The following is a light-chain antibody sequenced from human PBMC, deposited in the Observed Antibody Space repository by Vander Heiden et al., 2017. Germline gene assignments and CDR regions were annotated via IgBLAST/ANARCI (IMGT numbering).Light chain of an antibody. V-gene: IGLV1-40*01. CDR2: GNG. CDR3: QSYDSSRSGLYV. CDR1: ISNIGAGDD. J-gene: IGLJ1*01. Sequence: QPVLTPPPSLTGPPRHRVPCSCLGRISNIGAGDDVHWYQQLPGTAPKLLISGNGNRPSGAADRYSGSKSGTSASLAITGLQAEDEADYYCQSYDSSRSGLYVFGTGTKVTVL.